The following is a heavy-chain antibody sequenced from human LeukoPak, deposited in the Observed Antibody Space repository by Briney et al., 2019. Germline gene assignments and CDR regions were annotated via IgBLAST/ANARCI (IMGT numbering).Heavy chain of an antibody. CDR1: GYTFASYG. CDR2: ISTYNGNT. J-gene: IGHJ4*02. V-gene: IGHV1-18*01. Sequence: ASVKVSCKASGYTFASYGISWMRQAPGQGLEWVGWISTYNGNTDYPQKLQGRVTLTTDTSTSTAYMELRSLRSDDTAVYYCSRDRGLYWGQGTLVTVSS. CDR3: SRDRGLY.